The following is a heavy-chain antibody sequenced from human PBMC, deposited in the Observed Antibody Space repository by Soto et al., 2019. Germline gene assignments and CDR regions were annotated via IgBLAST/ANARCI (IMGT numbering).Heavy chain of an antibody. J-gene: IGHJ4*02. Sequence: PGGSLRLSCTASGFTFSEYGIHWVRQAPGKGLEWVAVISYGGSHKYYAGSVQGRFTISRDDSKNTVYLQMNSLKTDDTAVYYCAKEMFPRTVLDSSSPWGDFWGRGSRGTVSS. CDR3: AKEMFPRTVLDSSSPWGDF. CDR1: GFTFSEYG. CDR2: ISYGGSHK. V-gene: IGHV3-30*18. D-gene: IGHD2-15*01.